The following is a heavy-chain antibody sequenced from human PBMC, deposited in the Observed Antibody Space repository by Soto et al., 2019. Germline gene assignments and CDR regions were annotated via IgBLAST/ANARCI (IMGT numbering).Heavy chain of an antibody. D-gene: IGHD2-2*01. CDR3: ARAHLPGVPAAMGISYNWFDP. J-gene: IGHJ5*02. Sequence: GASVKVSCKASGGTFSSYTISWVRQAPGQGLEWMGRIIPILGIANYAQKFQGRVTITADKSTSTAYMELSSLRSEDTAVYYCARAHLPGVPAAMGISYNWFDPWGQGTLVTVSS. CDR1: GGTFSSYT. CDR2: IIPILGIA. V-gene: IGHV1-69*02.